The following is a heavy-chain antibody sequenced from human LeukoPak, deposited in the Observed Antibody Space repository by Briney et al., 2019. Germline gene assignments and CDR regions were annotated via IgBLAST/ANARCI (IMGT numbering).Heavy chain of an antibody. Sequence: PGGSLRLSCAASGYTFSSYWMHWVRQAPGKGLVWVSRIDTDGSITSYADSVKGRFTISRDNSKNTLYLQMNSLRAEDTAVYYCATLMYSSSSPFRAFDIWGQGTMVTVSS. CDR1: GYTFSSYW. V-gene: IGHV3-74*01. CDR2: IDTDGSIT. J-gene: IGHJ3*02. CDR3: ATLMYSSSSPFRAFDI. D-gene: IGHD6-6*01.